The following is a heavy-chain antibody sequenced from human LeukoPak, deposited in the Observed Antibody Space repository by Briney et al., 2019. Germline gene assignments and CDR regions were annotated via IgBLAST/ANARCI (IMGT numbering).Heavy chain of an antibody. CDR2: IYHSGST. J-gene: IGHJ4*02. CDR3: ARVDNGDYVIDY. CDR1: GYSISSGYY. D-gene: IGHD4-17*01. V-gene: IGHV4-38-2*02. Sequence: SETLSLTCTVSGYSISSGYYWGWIRQPPGKGLEWIGSIYHSGSTYYNPSLKSRVTISVGTSKNQFSLKLSSVTAADTAVYYCARVDNGDYVIDYWGQGTLVTVSS.